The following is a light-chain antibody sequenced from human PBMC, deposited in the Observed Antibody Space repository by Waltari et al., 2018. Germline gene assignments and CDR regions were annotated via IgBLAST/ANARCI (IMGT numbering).Light chain of an antibody. J-gene: IGKJ2*01. Sequence: VLTQSPDTLSLSPGERATLSCRASQSLTRRYLAWYQQNPGQAPTPHIYCASNRAAGIPYRFSGSGSGTDFTLTISRLEPEDSAVYYCQQYGSSVMYTFGQGTKLEIK. V-gene: IGKV3-20*01. CDR1: QSLTRRY. CDR3: QQYGSSVMYT. CDR2: CAS.